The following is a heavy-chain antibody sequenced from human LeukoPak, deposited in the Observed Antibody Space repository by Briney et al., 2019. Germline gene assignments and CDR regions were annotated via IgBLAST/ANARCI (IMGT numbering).Heavy chain of an antibody. CDR1: GFTFSSYW. J-gene: IGHJ6*02. Sequence: GGSLRLSCAASGFTFSSYWMNWARQAPGKGLEWVASVNHNGNVNYYMDSVKGRFTISRDNAKNSLYLQMSNLRAEDTAVYFCARGGGLDVWGQGATVTVSS. CDR3: ARGGGLDV. D-gene: IGHD3-16*01. CDR2: VNHNGNVN. V-gene: IGHV3-7*03.